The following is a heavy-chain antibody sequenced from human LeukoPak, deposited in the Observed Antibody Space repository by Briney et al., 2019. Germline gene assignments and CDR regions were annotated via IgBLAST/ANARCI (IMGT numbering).Heavy chain of an antibody. CDR1: GYTFTSYA. D-gene: IGHD2-15*01. J-gene: IGHJ4*02. V-gene: IGHV7-4-1*02. Sequence: ASVKVSCKASGYTFTSYAMNWVRQAPGQGLEWMGWINTNTGNPTYAQGFTGRFVFSLDTSVSTAYLQISSLKAEDTAVYYCARDGYCSGGSCYFFFDYWGQGTLVTVSS. CDR3: ARDGYCSGGSCYFFFDY. CDR2: INTNTGNP.